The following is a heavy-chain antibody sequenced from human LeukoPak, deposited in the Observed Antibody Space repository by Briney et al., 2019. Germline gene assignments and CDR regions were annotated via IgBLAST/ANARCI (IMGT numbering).Heavy chain of an antibody. J-gene: IGHJ4*02. D-gene: IGHD6-13*01. CDR1: GGSFSGYY. CDR3: ARVGSSSWYVYFDY. V-gene: IGHV4-34*01. CDR2: INHSGST. Sequence: PSETLSLTCAVYGGSFSGYYWSWIRQPPGKGLEWIGEINHSGSTNYNPSLKSRVTISVDTSKNQFSLKLRSVTAADTAVYYCARVGSSSWYVYFDYWGQGTLVTVSS.